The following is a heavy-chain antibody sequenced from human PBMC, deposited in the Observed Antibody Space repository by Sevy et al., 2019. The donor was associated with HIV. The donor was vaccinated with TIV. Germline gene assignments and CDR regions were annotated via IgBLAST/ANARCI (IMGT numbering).Heavy chain of an antibody. CDR1: GFTFSTYS. Sequence: GGSLRLSCAASGFTFSTYSMHWVRQAPGKGLEWVALIWFDGSNKYYADSVKGRFTISRDNSKNTLYLQMNSLRAEDTAVYYCAKAVADSNYYYGLDVWGLGTTVTVSS. J-gene: IGHJ6*02. CDR3: AKAVADSNYYYGLDV. CDR2: IWFDGSNK. D-gene: IGHD6-19*01. V-gene: IGHV3-33*06.